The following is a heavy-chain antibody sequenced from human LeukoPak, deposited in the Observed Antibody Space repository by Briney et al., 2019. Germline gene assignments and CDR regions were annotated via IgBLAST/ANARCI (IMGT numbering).Heavy chain of an antibody. CDR3: AKGRYSSSLYYFDY. Sequence: PGRSLRLSCAASGFTFSSYGMHWVRQAPGKGLEWVAVVSYDGSNKYYADSVKGRFTISRDNSKNTLYLQMNSLRAEDTAVYYCAKGRYSSSLYYFDYWGQGTLVTVSS. V-gene: IGHV3-30*18. J-gene: IGHJ4*02. CDR1: GFTFSSYG. D-gene: IGHD6-13*01. CDR2: VSYDGSNK.